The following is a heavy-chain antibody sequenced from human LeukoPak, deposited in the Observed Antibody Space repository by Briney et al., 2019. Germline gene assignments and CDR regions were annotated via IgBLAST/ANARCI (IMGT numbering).Heavy chain of an antibody. CDR2: ISAYNGNT. J-gene: IGHJ4*02. CDR1: GYTFTSYG. V-gene: IGHV1-18*01. D-gene: IGHD3-22*01. Sequence: ASVKVSCKASGYTFTSYGISWVRQAPGQGLEWMGWISAYNGNTNYAQKLQGRVTMTTDTSTSTAYMELRSLRSDDTAVYYCARDEAGYYYDSSGYYPLGYWGQGTLVTVSS. CDR3: ARDEAGYYYDSSGYYPLGY.